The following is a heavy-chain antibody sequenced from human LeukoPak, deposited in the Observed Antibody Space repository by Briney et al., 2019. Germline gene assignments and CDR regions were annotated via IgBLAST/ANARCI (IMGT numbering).Heavy chain of an antibody. CDR3: TRNFVTVHFDY. V-gene: IGHV3-49*03. CDR1: GFTFDDYA. CDR2: KPFGETT. D-gene: IGHD4-17*01. J-gene: IGHJ4*02. Sequence: GRSLRLSCAASGFTFDDYAMSWFRQAPGKGLEWFKPFGETTQYAASVRGRFSISRDNSKSIAYLQMNSLKTEDSAVYYCTRNFVTVHFDYWGQGTLVTVSS.